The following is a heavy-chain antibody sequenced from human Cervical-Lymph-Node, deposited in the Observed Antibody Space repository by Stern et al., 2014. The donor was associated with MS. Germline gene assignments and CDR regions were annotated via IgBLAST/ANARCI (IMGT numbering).Heavy chain of an antibody. J-gene: IGHJ6*02. V-gene: IGHV1-46*01. D-gene: IGHD6-6*01. CDR3: ARGVSTFYGMDV. CDR2: TDPRTGIT. Sequence: VQLVQSGAELKKPGASVKVSCRASGYMFTHFYIHWVRQAPGEGLEGMVITDPRTGITDYAQKFQGRVTMTRDTSTSTVFMELSSLRSEDTAVYYCARGVSTFYGMDVWGQGTTVTVSS. CDR1: GYMFTHFY.